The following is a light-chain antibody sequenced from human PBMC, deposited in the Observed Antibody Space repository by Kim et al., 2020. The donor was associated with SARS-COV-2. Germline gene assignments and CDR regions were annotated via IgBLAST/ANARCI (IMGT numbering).Light chain of an antibody. J-gene: IGLJ2*01. CDR3: LLYFRGALL. CDR2: NTN. CDR1: TGAVTSDYY. Sequence: PGGTVTVTCASNTGAVTSDYYPNWFQQKPGQAPRALIYNTNKKHSWTPARFSGSLLGGKAALTLSGVQPEDEAEYYCLLYFRGALLFGGGTQLTV. V-gene: IGLV7-43*01.